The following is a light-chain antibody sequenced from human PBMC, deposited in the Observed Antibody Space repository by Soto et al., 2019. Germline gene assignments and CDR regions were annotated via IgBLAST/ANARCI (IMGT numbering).Light chain of an antibody. CDR1: SSNIGSNT. Sequence: SVLTQPPSASGTPGQRVTISCSGSSSNIGSNTVNWYQQLPGTAPKLLIYDDDKRPSGIPDRFSGPKSGTSATLGITGFQTGDEADYYCGSWDSSLSAYVFGTGTKVTVL. CDR2: DDD. V-gene: IGLV1-51*01. CDR3: GSWDSSLSAYV. J-gene: IGLJ1*01.